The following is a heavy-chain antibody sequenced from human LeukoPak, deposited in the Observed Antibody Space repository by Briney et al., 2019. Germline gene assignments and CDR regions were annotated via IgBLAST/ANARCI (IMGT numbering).Heavy chain of an antibody. D-gene: IGHD6-13*01. CDR2: INPNSGGT. CDR1: GYTFTNYC. Sequence: GASVKLSCKASGYTFTNYCMHWVRQAPGQGLEWMGWINPNSGGTNYAQKFQGRVTMTRDTSISTAYMELSRLRSDDTAVYYCARGLIASVGTLDYWGQGTLVTVSS. V-gene: IGHV1-2*02. J-gene: IGHJ4*02. CDR3: ARGLIASVGTLDY.